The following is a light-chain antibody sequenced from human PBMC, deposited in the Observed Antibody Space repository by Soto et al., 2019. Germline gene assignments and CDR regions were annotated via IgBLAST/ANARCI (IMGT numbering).Light chain of an antibody. V-gene: IGKV3-20*01. CDR3: QQYGSSPRFT. CDR1: QSVSSSY. Sequence: EIVLTQSPGTLSLSPGERATLSCRASQSVSSSYLAWYQQKPGQAPRLLIYGASSRATGIPDRFSGSGSGTDFTLTISRLESEDFAVYYCQQYGSSPRFTFGPGTKVYIK. CDR2: GAS. J-gene: IGKJ3*01.